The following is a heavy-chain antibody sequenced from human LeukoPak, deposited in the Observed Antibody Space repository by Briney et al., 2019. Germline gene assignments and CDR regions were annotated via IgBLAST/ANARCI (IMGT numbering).Heavy chain of an antibody. D-gene: IGHD6-19*01. V-gene: IGHV3-33*01. CDR1: GFTFSSYG. CDR3: ARDRERYSSGWYVGGWHYYYYGMDV. CDR2: ICYDGSNK. Sequence: PGRSLRLSCAASGFTFSSYGMHWVRQAPGKGLEWVAVICYDGSNKYYADSVKGRFTISRDNSKNTLYLQMNSPRAEDTAVYYCARDRERYSSGWYVGGWHYYYYGMDVWGQGTTVTVSS. J-gene: IGHJ6*02.